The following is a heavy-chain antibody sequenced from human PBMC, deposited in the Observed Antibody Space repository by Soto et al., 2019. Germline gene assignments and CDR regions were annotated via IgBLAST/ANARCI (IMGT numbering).Heavy chain of an antibody. CDR2: ISYDGSNK. CDR1: GVTFSSYA. D-gene: IGHD3-22*01. J-gene: IGHJ4*02. V-gene: IGHV3-30-3*01. CDR3: ARVYYDSSGYYYGAPGY. Sequence: EVLPGWSLRLSFAGCGVTFSSYAMHWVRQAPGKGLEWVAVISYDGSNKYYADSVKGRFTISRDNSKNTLYLQMNSLRAEDTAVYYCARVYYDSSGYYYGAPGYWGQGTLVTVSS.